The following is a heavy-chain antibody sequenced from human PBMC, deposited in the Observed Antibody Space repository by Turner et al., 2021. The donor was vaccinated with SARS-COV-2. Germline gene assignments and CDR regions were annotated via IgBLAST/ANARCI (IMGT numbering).Heavy chain of an antibody. V-gene: IGHV3-7*04. D-gene: IGHD5-12*01. CDR3: ARRSAYSGNRSFFDS. J-gene: IGHJ4*02. Sequence: EVQLVESGGGLVQPGGSLSLSCAASGFTFSNYWMSWVRQAPGKRPEWVANINNYGSDRYYVDSVKGRFTISRDNAKNSVYLQMDSLRAEDTAVYYCARRSAYSGNRSFFDSWGQGSLVTVSS. CDR1: GFTFSNYW. CDR2: INNYGSDR.